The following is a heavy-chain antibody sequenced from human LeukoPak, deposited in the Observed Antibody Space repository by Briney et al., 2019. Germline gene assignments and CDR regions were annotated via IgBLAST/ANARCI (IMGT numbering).Heavy chain of an antibody. Sequence: GGSLRLSCAASGFPFSRYSMNWVPQAPGKGLEGVSSISSSSSYIYYADSVKGRFTISRDNAKNSLYLQMNSLTAVDTAVYYLARGEHDYGDSDARWGQGTMVTVSS. CDR2: ISSSSSYI. CDR1: GFPFSRYS. V-gene: IGHV3-21*01. CDR3: ARGEHDYGDSDAR. D-gene: IGHD4-17*01. J-gene: IGHJ3*01.